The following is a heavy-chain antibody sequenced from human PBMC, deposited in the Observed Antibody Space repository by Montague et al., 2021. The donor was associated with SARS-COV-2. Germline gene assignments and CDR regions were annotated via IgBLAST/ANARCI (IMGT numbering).Heavy chain of an antibody. J-gene: IGHJ6*02. CDR1: GLSLSTSGTC. Sequence: PALVKPTQTLTLTCTFSGLSLSTSGTCVSWIRQPPGKALEWLALIDWGDDKYYRTPRKTRLTISKDTSKNQVVLTMTHMDPVDTATYYCARTQIVDICYYGGFDAWGQGTTVTVSS. D-gene: IGHD3-16*02. V-gene: IGHV2-70*01. CDR3: ARTQIVDICYYGGFDA. CDR2: IDWGDDK.